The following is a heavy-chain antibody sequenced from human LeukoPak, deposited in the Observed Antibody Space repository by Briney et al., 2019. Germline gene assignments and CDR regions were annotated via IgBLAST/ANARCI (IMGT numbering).Heavy chain of an antibody. CDR1: GGSISSGSYY. V-gene: IGHV4-61*02. Sequence: SQTLSLTCTVSGGSISSGSYYWSWIRQPAGKGLEWIGRIYTSGSTNYNPSLKSRVTISVDTSKNQFSLKLSSVTAADTAVYYCARDVARLDYWGQGTLVTVSS. J-gene: IGHJ4*02. CDR2: IYTSGST. CDR3: ARDVARLDY. D-gene: IGHD5-12*01.